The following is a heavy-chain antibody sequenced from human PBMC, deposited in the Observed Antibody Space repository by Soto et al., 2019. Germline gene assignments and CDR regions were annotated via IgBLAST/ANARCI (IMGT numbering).Heavy chain of an antibody. CDR1: GFSFSSYW. J-gene: IGHJ4*02. CDR2: INGDGDYT. CDR3: ARERGGYSSDF. D-gene: IGHD2-15*01. Sequence: EVQLVESGGGLVQPGGSLRLSCAASGFSFSSYWMHWLRQVPGKGLVWVSRINGDGDYTNYADSVKGRFTISRDNAKKTLYLQMNSLRAEDTAVYYCARERGGYSSDFWGQGTLVTVSS. V-gene: IGHV3-74*01.